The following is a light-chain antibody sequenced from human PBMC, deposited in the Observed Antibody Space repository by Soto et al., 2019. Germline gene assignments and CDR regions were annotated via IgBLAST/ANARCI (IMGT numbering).Light chain of an antibody. CDR2: EVS. CDR3: CSYTNRDTYV. CDR1: SSDVGRYNY. V-gene: IGLV2-14*01. Sequence: QSLLGHPASVSWSPGHSITISCTGTSSDVGRYNYVSWYQQHPGKAPKLMIHEVSYRPSGVSSRFSGSKSGNTASLTISGLQAEEEAEYHCCSYTNRDTYVFGTGTKVTXL. J-gene: IGLJ1*01.